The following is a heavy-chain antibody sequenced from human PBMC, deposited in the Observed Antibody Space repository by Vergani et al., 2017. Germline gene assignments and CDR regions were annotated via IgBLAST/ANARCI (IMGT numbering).Heavy chain of an antibody. V-gene: IGHV4-38-2*01. CDR2: IYHSGST. CDR3: ARGGSYYTHDY. D-gene: IGHD1-26*01. J-gene: IGHJ4*02. Sequence: QVQLQESGPGLVKPSETLSLTCAVSGYSISSGYYWGWIRQPPGKGLEWIGSIYHSGSTYYNPSLKSRVTISVDTSKNQFALKLGSVTAADTAVYYCARGGSYYTHDYWGEGTLVTVSS. CDR1: GYSISSGYY.